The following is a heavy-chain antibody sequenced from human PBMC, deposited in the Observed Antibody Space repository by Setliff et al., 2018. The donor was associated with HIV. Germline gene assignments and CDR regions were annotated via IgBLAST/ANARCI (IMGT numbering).Heavy chain of an antibody. J-gene: IGHJ4*02. Sequence: SETLSLTCAVSGYSISSGYYWGWIRQPPGKGLEWIGSIYHSGSTYYNPSLKSRVTISVDTSKNQFSLRLSSVTAADTAVYYCARNLPWGPGYASGRFDYWGQGTLVTVSS. CDR2: IYHSGST. V-gene: IGHV4-38-2*01. D-gene: IGHD6-19*01. CDR3: ARNLPWGPGYASGRFDY. CDR1: GYSISSGYY.